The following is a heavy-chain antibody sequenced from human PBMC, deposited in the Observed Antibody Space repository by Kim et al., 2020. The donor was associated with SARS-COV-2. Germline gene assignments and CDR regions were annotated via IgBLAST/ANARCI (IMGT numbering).Heavy chain of an antibody. V-gene: IGHV3-53*01. CDR2: IYSGGST. J-gene: IGHJ3*02. CDR3: GGGSPRSLYGSGSYYLDAFDI. CDR1: GFTVSSNY. D-gene: IGHD3-10*01. Sequence: GGSLRLSCAASGFTVSSNYMSWVRQAPGKGLEWVSVIYSGGSTYYADSVKGRFTISRDNSKNTLYLQMNSLRAEDTAVYYCGGGSPRSLYGSGSYYLDAFDIWGQGTMVTVSS.